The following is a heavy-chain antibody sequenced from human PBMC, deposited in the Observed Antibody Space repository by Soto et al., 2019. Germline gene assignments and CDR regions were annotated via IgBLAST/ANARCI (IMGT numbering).Heavy chain of an antibody. V-gene: IGHV1-18*01. J-gene: IGHJ4*02. Sequence: APVKFDCTSSGSTFTSYGISWRLQAPGQGLEWMGWISAYNGNTNYAQKLQGRVTMTTDTSTSTAYMELRSLRSDDTAVYYCARPFGYSGSYGFDYWGQGTLVTVSS. D-gene: IGHD1-26*01. CDR3: ARPFGYSGSYGFDY. CDR1: GSTFTSYG. CDR2: ISAYNGNT.